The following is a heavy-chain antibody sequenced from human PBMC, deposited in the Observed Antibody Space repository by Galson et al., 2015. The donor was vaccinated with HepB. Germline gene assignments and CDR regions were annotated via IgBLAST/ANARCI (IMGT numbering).Heavy chain of an antibody. Sequence: SLRLSCAASGFTFSSYSMNWVRQAPGKGLEWVSSISSSSSYIYYADSVKGRFTISRDNAKNSLYLQMNSLRAEDTAVYYCARAPIVVVTAIPAEFDYWGQGTLVTVSS. D-gene: IGHD2-21*02. CDR3: ARAPIVVVTAIPAEFDY. J-gene: IGHJ4*02. CDR2: ISSSSSYI. CDR1: GFTFSSYS. V-gene: IGHV3-21*01.